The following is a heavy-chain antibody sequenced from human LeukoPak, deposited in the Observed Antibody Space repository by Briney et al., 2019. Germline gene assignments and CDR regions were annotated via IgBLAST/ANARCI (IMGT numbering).Heavy chain of an antibody. D-gene: IGHD2-2*01. CDR2: IIPILGIA. CDR3: ARDNPDIVVVPAATTPPDY. J-gene: IGHJ4*02. CDR1: GGTFSSYT. Sequence: SVKVSCKASGGTFSSYTISWVRPAPGRGLEWMERIIPILGIANYAQKFQGRVTITADKSTSTAYMELSSLRSEDTAVYYCARDNPDIVVVPAATTPPDYWGQGTLVTVSS. V-gene: IGHV1-69*04.